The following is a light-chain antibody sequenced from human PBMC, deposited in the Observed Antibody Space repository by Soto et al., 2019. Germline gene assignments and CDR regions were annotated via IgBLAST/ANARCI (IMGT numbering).Light chain of an antibody. V-gene: IGKV3-20*01. CDR3: QQYGSSPPYT. CDR2: GAS. J-gene: IGKJ2*01. Sequence: EIVLTQSPGTLSLSPGVRATLSCRASQSVSSTYLAWYQQKPGQAPRLLIYGASNRATGIPDRFSDSGSGTDFTLTISRLEPEDFAVYYCQQYGSSPPYTFGQGTKLEIK. CDR1: QSVSSTY.